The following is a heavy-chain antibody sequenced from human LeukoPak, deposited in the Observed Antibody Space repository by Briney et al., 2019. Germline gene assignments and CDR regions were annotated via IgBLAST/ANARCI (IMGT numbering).Heavy chain of an antibody. CDR3: ARGGSRDGDYVDY. CDR2: IKQDGSEK. Sequence: PGGSLRLSCAASGFTFSSYWMSWVRQAPGKGLEWVANIKQDGSEKYYVDSVKGRFTISRDNAKNSLYLQMNSLRAEDTAVYYCARGGSRDGDYVDYWGQGTLVTVSS. J-gene: IGHJ4*02. CDR1: GFTFSSYW. V-gene: IGHV3-7*01. D-gene: IGHD4-17*01.